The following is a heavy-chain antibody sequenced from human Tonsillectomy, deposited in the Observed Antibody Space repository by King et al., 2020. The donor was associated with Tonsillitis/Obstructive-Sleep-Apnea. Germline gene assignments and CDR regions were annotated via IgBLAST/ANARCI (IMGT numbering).Heavy chain of an antibody. Sequence: VQLVESGGGVVQPGRSLRLSCAASGFTFSSYAMHWVRQAPGKGLEWVAVISYDGSNKYYADSVKGRFTISRDNSKNTLYLQMNSLRAEDTAVHYCARIYYYVSSDNMGYWGQGTLVTVSS. V-gene: IGHV3-30*04. D-gene: IGHD3-22*01. CDR1: GFTFSSYA. CDR3: ARIYYYVSSDNMGY. CDR2: ISYDGSNK. J-gene: IGHJ4*02.